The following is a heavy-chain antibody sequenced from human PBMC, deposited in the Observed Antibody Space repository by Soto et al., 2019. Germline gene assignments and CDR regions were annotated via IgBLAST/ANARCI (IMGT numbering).Heavy chain of an antibody. D-gene: IGHD3-22*01. CDR2: ISGSGGST. CDR1: GFTFSSYA. CDR3: AKSASYYDSSGAWDDAFDI. J-gene: IGHJ3*02. V-gene: IGHV3-23*01. Sequence: GGSLRLSCAASGFTFSSYAMSWVRQAPGKGLEWVSAISGSGGSTYYTDSVKGRFTISRDNSKNTLYLQMNSLRAEDTAVYYCAKSASYYDSSGAWDDAFDIWGQGTMVTVSS.